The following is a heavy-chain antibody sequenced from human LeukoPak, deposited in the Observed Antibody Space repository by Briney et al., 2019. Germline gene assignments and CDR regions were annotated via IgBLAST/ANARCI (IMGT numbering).Heavy chain of an antibody. CDR1: GFTFSNYG. J-gene: IGHJ4*02. CDR3: AKDSTDGYFDY. Sequence: GGSLRLSCAASGFTFSNYGMHWVRQAPGKGLEWVAHIRFDESDKYYADSVKGRFTISRDISRNTVYLQMNSLRAEDTAVYYCAKDSTDGYFDYWGQGTLVTVSS. CDR2: IRFDESDK. V-gene: IGHV3-30*02.